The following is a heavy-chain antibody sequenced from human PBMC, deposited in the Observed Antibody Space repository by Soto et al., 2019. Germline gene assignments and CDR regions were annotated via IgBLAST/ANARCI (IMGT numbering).Heavy chain of an antibody. J-gene: IGHJ6*02. CDR3: ARDSGVAGKTYYYYGMDV. V-gene: IGHV1-18*01. Sequence: GASVKVSCKASGYTFTSYGISWVRQAPGQGLEWMGWISAYNGNTNYAQKLQGRVTMTTDTSTSTAYMELRSLRSDDTAVYYCARDSGVAGKTYYYYGMDVWGQGTTVTVSS. CDR1: GYTFTSYG. CDR2: ISAYNGNT. D-gene: IGHD6-19*01.